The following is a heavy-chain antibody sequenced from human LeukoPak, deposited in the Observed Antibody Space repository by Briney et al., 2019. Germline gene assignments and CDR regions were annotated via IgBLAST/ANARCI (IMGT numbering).Heavy chain of an antibody. J-gene: IGHJ6*03. CDR3: ARVSPPYGSGNSYYYYMDV. CDR1: GYTFTGYY. CDR2: INPSGGST. D-gene: IGHD3-10*01. V-gene: IGHV1-46*01. Sequence: ASVKVSCKASGYTFTGYYMHWVRQAPGQGLEWMGIINPSGGSTSYAQKFQGRVTMTRDMSTSTVYMELSSLRSEDTAVYYCARVSPPYGSGNSYYYYMDVWGKGTTVTVSS.